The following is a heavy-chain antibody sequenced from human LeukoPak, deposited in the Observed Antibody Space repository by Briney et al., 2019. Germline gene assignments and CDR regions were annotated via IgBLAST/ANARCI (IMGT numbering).Heavy chain of an antibody. CDR1: GGSISSGGYS. V-gene: IGHV4-30-2*01. CDR2: IYHSGST. J-gene: IGHJ4*02. Sequence: PSETLSLTCAVSGGSISSGGYSWSWIRQPPGKGLEWIGYIYHSGSTYYNPSLKSRVTISVDRSKNQFSLKLSSVTAADTAVYYCAREGDYEPFDYWGQGTLVTVSS. CDR3: AREGDYEPFDY. D-gene: IGHD4-17*01.